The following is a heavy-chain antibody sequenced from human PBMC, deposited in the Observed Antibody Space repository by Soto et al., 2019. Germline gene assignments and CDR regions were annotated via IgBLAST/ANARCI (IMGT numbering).Heavy chain of an antibody. Sequence: QVQLQQWGAGLLKPSETLSLTCAVYGGSFSGYYWSWIRQPPGKGLEWIGEINPSGSTNYNPSLKGRVTISVDTSKNQFSLKLSSVTAADTAVYYCARAGDYGVVGWGQGTLVTVSS. J-gene: IGHJ4*02. V-gene: IGHV4-34*01. CDR2: INPSGST. CDR3: ARAGDYGVVG. D-gene: IGHD3-3*01. CDR1: GGSFSGYY.